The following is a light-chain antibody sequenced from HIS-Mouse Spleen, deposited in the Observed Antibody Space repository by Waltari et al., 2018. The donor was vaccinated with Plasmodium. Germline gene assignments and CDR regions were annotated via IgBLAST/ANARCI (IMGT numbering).Light chain of an antibody. CDR2: EGS. V-gene: IGLV2-23*03. J-gene: IGLJ3*02. CDR1: SSDVGSYNL. Sequence: QSALTQPASVSGSPGPSITISCTGTSSDVGSYNLVPWYQQPPGKAPKLMIYEGSKRPSGVSNRFSGSKSGNTASLTISGLQAEDEADYYCCSYAGSSTFVFGGGTKLTVL. CDR3: CSYAGSSTFV.